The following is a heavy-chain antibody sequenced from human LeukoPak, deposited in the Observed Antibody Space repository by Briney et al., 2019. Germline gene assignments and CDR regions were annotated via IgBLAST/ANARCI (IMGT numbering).Heavy chain of an antibody. CDR3: APQQTYSPYNWFDP. CDR2: IHPDGSIT. V-gene: IGHV3-74*03. Sequence: GGSLRLSCVGSGFTISNYWMHWVRQAPGTGLVWVSRIHPDGSITTYADSVKGRFTISRDNTKNTLYLQMNSLRAEDTAVYYCAPQQTYSPYNWFDPWGQGTLVTVSS. J-gene: IGHJ5*02. D-gene: IGHD5-12*01. CDR1: GFTISNYW.